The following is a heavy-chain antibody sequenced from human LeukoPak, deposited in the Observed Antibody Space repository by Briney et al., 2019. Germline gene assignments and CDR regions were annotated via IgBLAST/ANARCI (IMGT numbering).Heavy chain of an antibody. V-gene: IGHV3-33*01. D-gene: IGHD4-23*01. Sequence: GGSLRLSCAASGFTFSSYGMHWVRQAPGKGLEGVAVIWYDGSNKYYADSVKGRFTISRDNSKNTLYLQINSLRAEDTAVYYWARGRRIGTGGLSWFDPWGQGTLVTVSS. CDR1: GFTFSSYG. CDR3: ARGRRIGTGGLSWFDP. CDR2: IWYDGSNK. J-gene: IGHJ5*02.